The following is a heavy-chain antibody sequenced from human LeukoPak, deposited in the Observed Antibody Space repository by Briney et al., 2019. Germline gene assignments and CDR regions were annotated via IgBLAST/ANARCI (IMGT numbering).Heavy chain of an antibody. J-gene: IGHJ3*01. CDR2: IGTAGDT. CDR3: AVGLRFLLV. CDR1: GFTFSSYD. D-gene: IGHD3-3*01. Sequence: PGGSLRLSCAASGFTFSSYDVHWVRHATGKGLEWVSAIGTAGDTYYPGSVKVRFTISRENAKNSLYLQMNSLRAGDTAVYYCAVGLRFLLVWGQGTMVTVSS. V-gene: IGHV3-13*01.